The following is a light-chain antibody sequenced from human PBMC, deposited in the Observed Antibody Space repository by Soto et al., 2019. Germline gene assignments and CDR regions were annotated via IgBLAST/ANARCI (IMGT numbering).Light chain of an antibody. CDR1: QSFSSSY. Sequence: EIVLTQSPGTLSLSPGERATLSCRASQSFSSSYLAWYQQKPGQAPRLLIYGTSSRATGIPDRFSDSGSGTDFTLTISRLEPEDFAVYYCQQYGSSCTFGQGTKVEIK. CDR3: QQYGSSCT. CDR2: GTS. J-gene: IGKJ2*02. V-gene: IGKV3-20*01.